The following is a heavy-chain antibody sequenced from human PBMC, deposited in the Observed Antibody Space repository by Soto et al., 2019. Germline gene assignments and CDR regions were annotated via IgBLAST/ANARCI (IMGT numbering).Heavy chain of an antibody. Sequence: ASVKVSCKASGYTFTSYAMHWVRQAPGRRLEWMGWINAGNGNTKYSQKFQGRVTITRDTSASTAYMELSSLRSEDTAVYYCAREWYSSSWYEGEQFDYWGQGTLVTVSS. J-gene: IGHJ4*02. V-gene: IGHV1-3*01. CDR1: GYTFTSYA. D-gene: IGHD6-13*01. CDR2: INAGNGNT. CDR3: AREWYSSSWYEGEQFDY.